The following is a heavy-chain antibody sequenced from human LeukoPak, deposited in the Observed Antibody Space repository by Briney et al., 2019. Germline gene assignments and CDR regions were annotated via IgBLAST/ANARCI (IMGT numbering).Heavy chain of an antibody. CDR3: ARASIGWSRHFDY. Sequence: PSETLSLTCTVSGGSISSGGYYWSWIRQHPGKGLEWIGYIYYSGSTYYNPPLKSRVTISVDTSKNQFSLKLSSVTAADTAVYYCARASIGWSRHFDYWGQGTLVTVSS. D-gene: IGHD6-6*01. J-gene: IGHJ4*02. V-gene: IGHV4-31*03. CDR2: IYYSGST. CDR1: GGSISSGGYY.